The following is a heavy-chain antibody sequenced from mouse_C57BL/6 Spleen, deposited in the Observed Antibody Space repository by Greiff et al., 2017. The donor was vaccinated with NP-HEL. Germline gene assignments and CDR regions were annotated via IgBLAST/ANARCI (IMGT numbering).Heavy chain of an antibody. CDR2: IYPGDGDT. J-gene: IGHJ2*01. Sequence: QVQLKESGAELVKPGASVKISCKASGYAFSSYWMNWVKQRPGKGLEWIGQIYPGDGDTNYNGKFKGKATLTADKSSSTAYMQLSSLTSEDSAVYCCARGFTYYFDYWGQGTTLTVSS. D-gene: IGHD1-1*01. CDR1: GYAFSSYW. CDR3: ARGFTYYFDY. V-gene: IGHV1-80*01.